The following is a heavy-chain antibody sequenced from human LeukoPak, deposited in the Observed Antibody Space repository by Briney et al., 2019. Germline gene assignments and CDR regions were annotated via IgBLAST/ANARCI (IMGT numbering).Heavy chain of an antibody. J-gene: IGHJ4*02. V-gene: IGHV1-69*13. Sequence: SVKVSCKASGGTFSSYAISWVRQAPGQGLEWMGGIIPIFGTANYAQKFQGRVTITADESTSTAYMELSGLRSEDTAVYYCASWRRYNWNDEFDYWGQGTLVTVSS. CDR3: ASWRRYNWNDEFDY. CDR1: GGTFSSYA. CDR2: IIPIFGTA. D-gene: IGHD1-1*01.